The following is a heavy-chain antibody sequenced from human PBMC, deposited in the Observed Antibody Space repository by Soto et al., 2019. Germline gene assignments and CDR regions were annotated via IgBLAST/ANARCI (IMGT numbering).Heavy chain of an antibody. D-gene: IGHD2-2*01. V-gene: IGHV1-18*01. CDR2: VSAYNGNT. CDR1: GYTFTSYG. Sequence: QVQLVQSGAEVKKPGASVKVSCKASGYTFTSYGISWVRQAPGQGREWMRWVSAYNGNTNYAQKLQGRVTMTSDTSTSTAYMELRSLRSDDTAVYYCASDVAYCISTSCYDFYYYGMDVWGQGTTVTVSS. CDR3: ASDVAYCISTSCYDFYYYGMDV. J-gene: IGHJ6*02.